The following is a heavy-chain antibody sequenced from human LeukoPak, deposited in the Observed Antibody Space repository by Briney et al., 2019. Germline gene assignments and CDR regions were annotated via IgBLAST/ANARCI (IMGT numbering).Heavy chain of an antibody. J-gene: IGHJ4*02. CDR2: IWYDGSNK. CDR3: ARDGPGGPDY. D-gene: IGHD1-1*01. CDR1: GFTFSSYG. Sequence: GGSLRLSCAASGFTFSSYGMHWVRQAAGKGLEWVAVIWYDGSNKYYADSVKGRFTISRDNSKNTLYLQMNSLRAEDTAVYYCARDGPGGPDYWGQGTLVTVSS. V-gene: IGHV3-33*01.